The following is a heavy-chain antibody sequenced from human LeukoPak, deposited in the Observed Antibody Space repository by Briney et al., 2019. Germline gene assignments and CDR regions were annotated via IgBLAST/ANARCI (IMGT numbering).Heavy chain of an antibody. J-gene: IGHJ4*02. CDR3: AKDSTRGYGYFDY. D-gene: IGHD4-17*01. V-gene: IGHV4-34*01. Sequence: SETLSLTCAAYGGSFSGYYWSWIRQPPGKGLEWIGEINHSGSTNYNPSLKSRVTISVDTSKNQFSLNLSSVTAADTAVYYCAKDSTRGYGYFDYWGQGTLVTVSS. CDR2: INHSGST. CDR1: GGSFSGYY.